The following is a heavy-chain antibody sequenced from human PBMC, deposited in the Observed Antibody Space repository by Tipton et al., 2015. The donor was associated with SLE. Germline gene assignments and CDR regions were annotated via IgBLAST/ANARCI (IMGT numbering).Heavy chain of an antibody. J-gene: IGHJ3*02. V-gene: IGHV4-59*08. D-gene: IGHD3-10*01. CDR3: ARRMVQGGDALDI. CDR2: IYYSGST. Sequence: LSLTCTVSGGSISSYYWSWIRQPPGKGLEWIGYIYYSGSTNYNPSLKSRVTISVDTSKNQFSLKLTSVTAADTAVYYCARRMVQGGDALDIWGLGTLVTVSS. CDR1: GGSISSYY.